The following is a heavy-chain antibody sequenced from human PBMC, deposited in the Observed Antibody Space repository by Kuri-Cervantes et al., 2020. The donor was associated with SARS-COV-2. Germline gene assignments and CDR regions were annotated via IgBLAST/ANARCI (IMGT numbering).Heavy chain of an antibody. J-gene: IGHJ6*02. CDR3: ARDQTTYYDFWSGYNYGMDV. V-gene: IGHV4-59*12. Sequence: SETLSLTCTVSGGSISRYYWSWIRQPPGKGLEWIGYISYSGSTNYNPSLKSRVTISLDTSKNQFSLKLSSVTAADTAVYYCARDQTTYYDFWSGYNYGMDVWGQGTTVTVSS. CDR1: GGSISRYY. D-gene: IGHD3-3*01. CDR2: ISYSGST.